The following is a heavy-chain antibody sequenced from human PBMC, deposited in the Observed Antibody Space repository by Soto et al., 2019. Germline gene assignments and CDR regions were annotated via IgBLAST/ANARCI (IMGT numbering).Heavy chain of an antibody. CDR2: IIPIFGTA. D-gene: IGHD6-13*01. Sequence: SVKVSCKASGGTFSSYAISWVRQAPGQGLEWMGGIIPIFGTANYAQKFQGRVTITADESTSTAYMELSRLRSEDTAVYYCARAIAAVGGMDVWAKGPRSPSP. V-gene: IGHV1-69*13. CDR3: ARAIAAVGGMDV. J-gene: IGHJ6*02. CDR1: GGTFSSYA.